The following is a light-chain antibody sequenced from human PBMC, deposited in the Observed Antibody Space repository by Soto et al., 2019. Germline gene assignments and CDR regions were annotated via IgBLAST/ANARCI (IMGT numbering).Light chain of an antibody. CDR2: GAS. Sequence: EIVLTQSPDTLSLSPGERATLSCRASQSVSSSYLAWYQQKPGQASRLLIYGASTRATGIPDRFSGSGSGTDFTLTISILEPEDFAVYYCQQYGSSRTFGQGTKVDIK. CDR3: QQYGSSRT. V-gene: IGKV3-20*01. J-gene: IGKJ1*01. CDR1: QSVSSSY.